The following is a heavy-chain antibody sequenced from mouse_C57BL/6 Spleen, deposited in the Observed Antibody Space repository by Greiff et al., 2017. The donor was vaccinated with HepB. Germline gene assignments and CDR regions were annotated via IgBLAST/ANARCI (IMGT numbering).Heavy chain of an antibody. J-gene: IGHJ1*03. V-gene: IGHV6-3*01. Sequence: EVQGVESGGGLVQPGGSMKLSCVASGFTFSNYWLNWVRQSPEKGLEWVAQIRLKSDNYATDYAESVKGRFTISRDDSKSSVYLQMNNLRAEDNGMYYCREGIHWYFDGWGTGTTVTVSS. CDR1: GFTFSNYW. CDR2: IRLKSDNYAT. CDR3: REGIHWYFDG.